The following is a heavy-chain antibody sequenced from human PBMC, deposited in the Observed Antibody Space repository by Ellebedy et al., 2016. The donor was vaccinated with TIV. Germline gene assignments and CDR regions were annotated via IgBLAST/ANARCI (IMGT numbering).Heavy chain of an antibody. CDR2: LYSGDKP. J-gene: IGHJ1*01. V-gene: IGHV3-23*03. D-gene: IGHD2-15*01. CDR1: GFTFSHYA. Sequence: GESLKISCAGNGFTFSHYAMNWVRQAPGKGLEWVSLLYSGDKPYYAESVKGRFTVSRDDSKDTLDLQMNSLRADDTAVYYCARTDCSGGSCDSFFQYWGQGTPVTVSS. CDR3: ARTDCSGGSCDSFFQY.